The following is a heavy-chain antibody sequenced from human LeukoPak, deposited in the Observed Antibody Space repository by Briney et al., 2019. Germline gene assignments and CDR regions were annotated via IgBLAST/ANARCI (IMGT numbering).Heavy chain of an antibody. V-gene: IGHV3-48*01. Sequence: GGSLRLSCAASGFTFSSYSMNWVRQAPGKGLEWVSYITSGGTTIYYADSVKGRFTISRDNAKNSLYLQMNSLRAEDTAVYYCARDYSTVTTFFDYWGQGTLVTVSS. D-gene: IGHD4-17*01. J-gene: IGHJ4*02. CDR3: ARDYSTVTTFFDY. CDR2: ITSGGTTI. CDR1: GFTFSSYS.